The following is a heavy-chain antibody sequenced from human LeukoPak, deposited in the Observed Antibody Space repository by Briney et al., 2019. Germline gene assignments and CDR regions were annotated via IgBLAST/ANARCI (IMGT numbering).Heavy chain of an antibody. J-gene: IGHJ6*03. Sequence: GGSLRLSCVTSGFTFSGYWMHSVRQGPEKGLELVSRIDNDGHGIIYADSVKGRFTTSRDNVKNTLYLQMNSLSVEDTAVYYCAAGGGWDPSFGVVTHIDAWGKGTTVVVS. CDR3: AAGGGWDPSFGVVTHIDA. CDR2: IDNDGHGI. D-gene: IGHD3-3*01. CDR1: GFTFSGYW. V-gene: IGHV3-74*01.